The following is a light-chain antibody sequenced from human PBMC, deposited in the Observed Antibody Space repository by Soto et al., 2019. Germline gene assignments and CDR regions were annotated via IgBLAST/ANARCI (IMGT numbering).Light chain of an antibody. Sequence: EIVLTQSPGTLSLSPGERATLSCRASQSVTSNYLAWYQQKPGQAPRLLIFGASTRATGIPDKFIGSGSGTDFTLTISRLEPDDFAVYYWEGYGGASWKFGQGNRVYIK. J-gene: IGKJ1*01. V-gene: IGKV3-20*01. CDR2: GAS. CDR1: QSVTSNY. CDR3: EGYGGASWK.